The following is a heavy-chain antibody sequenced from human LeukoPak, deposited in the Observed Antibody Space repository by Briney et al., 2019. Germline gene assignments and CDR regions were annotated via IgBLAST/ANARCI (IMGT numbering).Heavy chain of an antibody. CDR1: GGSISSGGYY. CDR2: IYHSGST. J-gene: IGHJ6*03. Sequence: SETLSLTCTVSGGSISSGGYYWSWIRQPPGKGLEWIGYIYHSGSTYYNPSLKSRVTISVDRSKNQFSLKLSSVTAADTAVYYCARLTGVGRYMDVWGKGTTVTVSS. D-gene: IGHD2-8*01. CDR3: ARLTGVGRYMDV. V-gene: IGHV4-30-2*01.